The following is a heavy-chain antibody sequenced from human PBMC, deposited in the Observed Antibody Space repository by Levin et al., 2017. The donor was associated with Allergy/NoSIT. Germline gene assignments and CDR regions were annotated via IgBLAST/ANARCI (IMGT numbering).Heavy chain of an antibody. Sequence: SQTLSLTCSVSGGPVSSGTYYWSWIRRPPGKGLEWIGYINYRGVTKYNPSLKSRVTITVDTSKNEFSLKVTSVTPADTAVYYCARNRIIVSGGNDYYYGMDVWGQGTTVTVSS. CDR2: INYRGVT. D-gene: IGHD5/OR15-5a*01. V-gene: IGHV4-61*01. CDR3: ARNRIIVSGGNDYYYGMDV. CDR1: GGPVSSGTYY. J-gene: IGHJ6*02.